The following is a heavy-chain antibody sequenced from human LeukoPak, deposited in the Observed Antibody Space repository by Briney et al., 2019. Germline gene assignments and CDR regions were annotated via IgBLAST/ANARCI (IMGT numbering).Heavy chain of an antibody. CDR3: ARVYNYYDSSGPIDY. J-gene: IGHJ4*02. D-gene: IGHD3-22*01. V-gene: IGHV3-30*04. CDR2: ISYDGSNK. CDR1: GFTFSSYA. Sequence: PGGSLRLSCAASGFTFSSYAMSWFRQAPGKGLEWVAVISYDGSNKYYADSVKGRFTISRDNSKNTLYLQMNSLRAEDTAVYYCARVYNYYDSSGPIDYWGQGTLVTVSS.